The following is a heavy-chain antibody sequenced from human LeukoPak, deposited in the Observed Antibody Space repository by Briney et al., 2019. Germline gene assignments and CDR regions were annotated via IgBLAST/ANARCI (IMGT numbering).Heavy chain of an antibody. D-gene: IGHD4-17*01. V-gene: IGHV4-59*01. Sequence: PSETLSLTCTVSGGSISSYYWSWIRQPPGKGLEWIGYIYYSGSTNYNPSLKSRVTISVDTSKNQFSLKLSSVTAADTAVYYCASLYGDYVYWGQGTLVTVSS. CDR3: ASLYGDYVY. CDR2: IYYSGST. J-gene: IGHJ4*02. CDR1: GGSISSYY.